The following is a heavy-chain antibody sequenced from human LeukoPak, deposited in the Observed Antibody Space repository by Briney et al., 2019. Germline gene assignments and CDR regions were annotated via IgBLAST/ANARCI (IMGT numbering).Heavy chain of an antibody. Sequence: PSETLSLTCTVSGGSISSGGYYWSWIRQHPGKGLEWIGYIYYSGSTYYNPSLKSRVTISVDTSKNQFSLKLSSVTAADTAVYYCARGRDKNHPMATQTGDYFDYWGQGTLVTVSS. V-gene: IGHV4-31*03. CDR1: GGSISSGGYY. D-gene: IGHD5-24*01. J-gene: IGHJ4*02. CDR3: ARGRDKNHPMATQTGDYFDY. CDR2: IYYSGST.